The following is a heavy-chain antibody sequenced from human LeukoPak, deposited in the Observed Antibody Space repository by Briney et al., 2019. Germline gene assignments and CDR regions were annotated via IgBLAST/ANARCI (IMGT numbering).Heavy chain of an antibody. D-gene: IGHD6-13*01. Sequence: GRSLSPSSALSGVTSSDFYIRWICHAPAGGHGWVSYISSSGSTLYYADSVKGRFTISRDNAKNSLYLQMNSLRAEDTDVYYCARDRWIAAAGREDYMDVWGKGTTVTVSS. V-gene: IGHV3-11*01. CDR2: ISSSGSTL. CDR1: GVTSSDFY. J-gene: IGHJ6*03. CDR3: ARDRWIAAAGREDYMDV.